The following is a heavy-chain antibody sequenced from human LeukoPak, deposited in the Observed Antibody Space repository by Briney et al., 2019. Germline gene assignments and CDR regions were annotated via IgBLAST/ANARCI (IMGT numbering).Heavy chain of an antibody. D-gene: IGHD1-26*01. V-gene: IGHV3-48*01. Sequence: PGGSLRLSCAASGSTICSYSMMRLRQAPGKGLEWVSYISSSSSTIYYADSVKGRFTISRDNAKNSLYLQMNSLRAEDTAVYYCARERGLGATWLTDYWGQGTLVTVSS. J-gene: IGHJ4*02. CDR3: ARERGLGATWLTDY. CDR2: ISSSSSTI. CDR1: GSTICSYS.